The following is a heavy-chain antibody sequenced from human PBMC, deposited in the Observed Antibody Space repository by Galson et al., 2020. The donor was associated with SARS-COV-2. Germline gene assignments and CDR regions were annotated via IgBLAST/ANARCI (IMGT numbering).Heavy chain of an antibody. D-gene: IGHD7-27*01. CDR3: VREAPGAQSDD. J-gene: IGHJ4*02. CDR2: IFYDGRT. CDR1: GFTVANTY. V-gene: IGHV3-66*02. Sequence: GESLKISCAASGFTVANTYMTWVRQAPGKGLEWVSVIFYDGRTFYGDSVRGRFSMSRDISKNTLHLHMNSLRLDDTGSYYCVREAPGAQSDDWGQGTPVTVSS.